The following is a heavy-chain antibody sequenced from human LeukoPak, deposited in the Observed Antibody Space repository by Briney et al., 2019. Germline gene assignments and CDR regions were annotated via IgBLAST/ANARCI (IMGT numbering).Heavy chain of an antibody. Sequence: SVKVSCKASGGTFSSYAISWVRQAPGQGLEWMGGIIPIFGTANYAQKFQGRVTITADESTSTAYMELSSLRSEDTAVYYCASLRRGYYYYMDVWGKGTTVTVSS. CDR3: ASLRRGYYYYMDV. D-gene: IGHD3-10*01. J-gene: IGHJ6*03. CDR2: IIPIFGTA. CDR1: GGTFSSYA. V-gene: IGHV1-69*13.